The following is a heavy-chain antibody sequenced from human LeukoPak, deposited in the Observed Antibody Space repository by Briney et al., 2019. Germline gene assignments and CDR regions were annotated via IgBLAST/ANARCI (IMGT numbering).Heavy chain of an antibody. J-gene: IGHJ4*02. CDR3: ARVRLADERAWAY. CDR1: GYTFSDCY. V-gene: IGHV1-2*02. D-gene: IGHD3-3*02. CDR2: ITPKSGDT. Sequence: ASVKVSCKASGYTFSDCYIHWVRQAPGQGLEYVGWITPKSGDTYSPQRFQGRVTMTRDASISTAYMELSSLRSDDTAVYFCARVRLADERAWAYWGQGTLVTVSS.